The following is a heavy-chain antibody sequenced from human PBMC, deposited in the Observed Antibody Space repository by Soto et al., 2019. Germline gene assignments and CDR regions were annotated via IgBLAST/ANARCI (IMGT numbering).Heavy chain of an antibody. Sequence: QVQLVESGGGVVQPGRSLRLSCAASNFTFSNYGMHWVRQAPGKGLEWVALISNDGSNKYYTDSVKGRFTISRDNSRNTLSLQMNSLRADATAVYYCAKDGADTGTYYFDYCGQGTLITVSS. CDR2: ISNDGSNK. CDR3: AKDGADTGTYYFDY. D-gene: IGHD1-26*01. V-gene: IGHV3-30*18. J-gene: IGHJ4*02. CDR1: NFTFSNYG.